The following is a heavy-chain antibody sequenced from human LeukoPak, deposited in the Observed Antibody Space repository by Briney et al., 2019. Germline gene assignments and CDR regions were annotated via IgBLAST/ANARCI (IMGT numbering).Heavy chain of an antibody. J-gene: IGHJ5*02. D-gene: IGHD2-2*01. V-gene: IGHV1-18*01. CDR3: ASTVPAALTAPWFDP. CDR2: ISAYNGNT. Sequence: GASVKVSCKASGYTFTSYGISWVRQAPGQGLEWMGWISAYNGNTNYAQKFQGRVTITADESTSTAYMELSSLRSEDTAVYYCASTVPAALTAPWFDPWGQGTLVTVSS. CDR1: GYTFTSYG.